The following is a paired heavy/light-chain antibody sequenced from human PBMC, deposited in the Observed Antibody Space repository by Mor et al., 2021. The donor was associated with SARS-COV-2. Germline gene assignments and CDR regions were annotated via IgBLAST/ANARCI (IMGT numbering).Heavy chain of an antibody. CDR3: ATPHAGTWPYYFDH. CDR1: GYTFTTNW. D-gene: IGHD2-21*01. V-gene: IGHV5-51*01. Sequence: EVQLVQSGAEVKKPGDSLKISCKGSGYTFTTNWIAWVRQTPGKGLEWMGIIYPGDSDTRYSPSFQGQVTISADKSTATAHLQWSSLRASDTAMYYCATPHAGTWPYYFDHWGQGALVTVSS. CDR2: IYPGDSDT. J-gene: IGHJ4*02.
Light chain of an antibody. CDR1: QRFSASQ. CDR2: GAS. J-gene: IGKJ5*01. V-gene: IGKV3-20*01. CDR3: QQYASSLIT. Sequence: EIVLTQSPGTLSLSPGERATLSCRASQRFSASQLAWYQQKPGQAPRLLIYGASGRATGIPDRFSGSGSGTDFTLTIGRLEPEDFAVYYCQQYASSLITFGQGTRLEIK.